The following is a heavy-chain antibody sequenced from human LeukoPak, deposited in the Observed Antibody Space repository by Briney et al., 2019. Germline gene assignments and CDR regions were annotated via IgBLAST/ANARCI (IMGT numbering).Heavy chain of an antibody. D-gene: IGHD2-2*02. CDR3: AKAYCSSTSCYIPI. J-gene: IGHJ3*02. Sequence: SETLSLTCTVSGGSISSYYWSWIRQPPGKGLEWIGYIYYSGSTNYNPSLKSRVTISVDTSKNQFSLKLSSVTAADTAVYYCAKAYCSSTSCYIPIWGQGTMVTVSS. V-gene: IGHV4-59*08. CDR2: IYYSGST. CDR1: GGSISSYY.